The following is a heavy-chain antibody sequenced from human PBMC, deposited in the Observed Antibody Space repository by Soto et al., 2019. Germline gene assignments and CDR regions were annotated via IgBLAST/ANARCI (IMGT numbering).Heavy chain of an antibody. D-gene: IGHD6-6*01. CDR1: GYIFIDYY. J-gene: IGHJ4*02. CDR2: INPNSGET. CDR3: GGDLRPLGSFTY. Sequence: VQLVQSGADVKKPGASVKVSCKASGYIFIDYYIHWLRQAPGQGLEWVGRINPNSGETRYAETFWGRAPMTREPSTNQAYMELSELRSEDRAVYYGGGDLRPLGSFTYWGREPGSPSPQ. V-gene: IGHV1-2*06.